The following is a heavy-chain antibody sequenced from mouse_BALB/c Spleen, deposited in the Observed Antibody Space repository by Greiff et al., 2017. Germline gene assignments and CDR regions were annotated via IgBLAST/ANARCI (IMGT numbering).Heavy chain of an antibody. V-gene: IGHV10S3*01. CDR3: VREGDWSYAMDY. CDR2: IRSKSNNYAT. CDR1: GFTFNTNA. J-gene: IGHJ4*01. Sequence: EVKLVETGGGLVQPKGSLKLSCAASGFTFNTNAMNWVRQAPGKGLEWVARIRSKSNNYATYYADSVKDRFTTSRDDSQSMLYLQMNNLKTEDTAVYYCVREGDWSYAMDYWGQGTSVTVSS. D-gene: IGHD3-3*01.